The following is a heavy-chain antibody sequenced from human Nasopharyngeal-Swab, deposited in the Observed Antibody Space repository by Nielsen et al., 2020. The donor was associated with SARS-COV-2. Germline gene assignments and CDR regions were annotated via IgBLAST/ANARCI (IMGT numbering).Heavy chain of an antibody. CDR3: ARDRSSGWPLTLGC. D-gene: IGHD6-19*01. CDR2: IIPILGIA. J-gene: IGHJ4*02. V-gene: IGHV1-69*10. CDR1: GGTFSSYA. Sequence: SVKVSCKASGGTFSSYAISWVRQAPGQGLEWMGGIIPILGIANYAQKFQGRVTMTRDTSTSTVNMELSSLRSEDTAVYYCARDRSSGWPLTLGCWGQGTLVTVSS.